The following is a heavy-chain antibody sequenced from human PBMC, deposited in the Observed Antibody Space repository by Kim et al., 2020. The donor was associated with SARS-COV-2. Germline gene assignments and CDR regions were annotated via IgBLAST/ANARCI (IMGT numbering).Heavy chain of an antibody. V-gene: IGHV4-39*07. CDR1: GGSISSSSYY. CDR3: AREAYSSSWPLFDI. D-gene: IGHD6-13*01. J-gene: IGHJ3*02. Sequence: SETLSLTCTVSGGSISSSSYYWGWIRQPPGKGLEWIGSIYYSGSTYYNPSLKSRVTISVDTSKNQFSLKLSSVTAADTAVYYCAREAYSSSWPLFDIWGQGTMVTVSS. CDR2: IYYSGST.